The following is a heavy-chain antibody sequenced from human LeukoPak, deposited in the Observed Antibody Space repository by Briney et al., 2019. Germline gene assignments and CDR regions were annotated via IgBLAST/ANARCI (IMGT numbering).Heavy chain of an antibody. CDR3: ARVVTRIVVAPFDH. V-gene: IGHV1-18*01. D-gene: IGHD3-22*01. CDR1: GYTFTSYG. Sequence: VASVKVSCKASGYTFTSYGISWVRQAPGQGLEWMGWISTYNGNTNYAQKLQGRVTMTTDTSTSTAYMELRSLRSDDTAVYKCARVVTRIVVAPFDHWGQGTLVTVSS. J-gene: IGHJ4*02. CDR2: ISTYNGNT.